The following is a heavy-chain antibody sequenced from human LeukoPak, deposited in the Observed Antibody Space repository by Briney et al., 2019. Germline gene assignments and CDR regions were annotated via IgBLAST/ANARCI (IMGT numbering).Heavy chain of an antibody. V-gene: IGHV4-59*01. CDR3: ARAFYPGYYSYMAV. D-gene: IGHD3-3*02. CDR2: IYYSGST. CDR1: GSSISPYY. J-gene: IGHJ6*03. Sequence: PSETLSLTCTVSGSSISPYYWSWIRQPPGKGLEWIGYIYYSGSTNYNPSLKSRVTISVDTSKNQFSLKLSSVTAADTAVYYCARAFYPGYYSYMAVWGKGTTVTVSS.